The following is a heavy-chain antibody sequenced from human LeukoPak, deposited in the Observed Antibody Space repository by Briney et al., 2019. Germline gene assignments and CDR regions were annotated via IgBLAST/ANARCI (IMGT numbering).Heavy chain of an antibody. CDR1: GGSISSYY. CDR3: ARDRYYYDSSGYLLDY. CDR2: IYTSGST. D-gene: IGHD3-22*01. J-gene: IGHJ4*02. Sequence: LETLSLTCTVSGGSISSYYWSWIRQPAGKGLERIGRIYTSGSTNYNPSLKSRVTMSVDTSKNQFSLKLSSVTAADTAVYYCARDRYYYDSSGYLLDYWGRGTLVTVSS. V-gene: IGHV4-4*07.